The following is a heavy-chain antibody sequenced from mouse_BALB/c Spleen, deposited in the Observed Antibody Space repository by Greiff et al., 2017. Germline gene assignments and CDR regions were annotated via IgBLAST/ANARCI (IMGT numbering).Heavy chain of an antibody. V-gene: IGHV2-9*02. J-gene: IGHJ1*01. CDR1: GFSLTSYG. CDR2: IWAGGST. CDR3: ARGLITTVVPWYFDV. D-gene: IGHD1-1*01. Sequence: VKLEESGPGLVAPSQSLSITCTVSGFSLTSYGVHWVRQPPGKGLEWLGVIWAGGSTNYNSALMSRLSISKDNSKSQVFLKMNSLQTDDTAMYYCARGLITTVVPWYFDVWGAGTTVTVSS.